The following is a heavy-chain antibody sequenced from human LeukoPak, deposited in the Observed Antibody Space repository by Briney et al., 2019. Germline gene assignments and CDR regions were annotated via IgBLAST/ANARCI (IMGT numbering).Heavy chain of an antibody. CDR1: GFTFSSYG. V-gene: IGHV3-33*01. Sequence: GGSLRLSCAASGFTFSSYGMHWVRQAPGKGLEWVAVIWYDGSNKYYADSVKGRFTISRDNSKNTLYLQMNSLRAEDTAVYYCARVPIAAAGMGGYFDYRGQGTLVTVSS. CDR3: ARVPIAAAGMGGYFDY. D-gene: IGHD6-13*01. J-gene: IGHJ4*02. CDR2: IWYDGSNK.